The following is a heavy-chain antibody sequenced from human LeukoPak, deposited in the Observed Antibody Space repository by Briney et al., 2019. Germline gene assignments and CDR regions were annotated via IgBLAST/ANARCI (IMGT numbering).Heavy chain of an antibody. Sequence: ASVKVSCKASGYTFTSYDINWVRQATGQGLEWMGWMNPNSGNTGYAQKFQGRVTMTRNTPISTAYMELSSLRSEDTAVYYCARGRINVLRYFLNWFDPWGQGTLVTVSS. CDR2: MNPNSGNT. CDR1: GYTFTSYD. V-gene: IGHV1-8*01. D-gene: IGHD3-9*01. CDR3: ARGRINVLRYFLNWFDP. J-gene: IGHJ5*02.